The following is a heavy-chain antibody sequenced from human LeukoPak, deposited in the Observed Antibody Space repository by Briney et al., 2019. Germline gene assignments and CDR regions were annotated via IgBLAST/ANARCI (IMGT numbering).Heavy chain of an antibody. D-gene: IGHD3-9*01. CDR3: ARATGRDILTGRKLDC. Sequence: ASVKVSCKASGYTFTSYDINWVRQATGKGLEWMGWMNPNSGNTGYAQKFQGRVTMTRNTSIGTAYMELSSLRSEDTAVYYCARATGRDILTGRKLDCWGQGTLVSVSS. J-gene: IGHJ4*02. CDR2: MNPNSGNT. V-gene: IGHV1-8*01. CDR1: GYTFTSYD.